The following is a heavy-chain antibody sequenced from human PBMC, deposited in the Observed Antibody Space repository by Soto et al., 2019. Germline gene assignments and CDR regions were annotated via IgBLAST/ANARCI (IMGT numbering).Heavy chain of an antibody. D-gene: IGHD1-26*01. CDR3: ARQWVANAFDV. J-gene: IGHJ3*01. V-gene: IGHV5-51*01. CDR2: IYPGDSDT. CDR1: GYSFTTYW. Sequence: PGESLKISCKGSGYSFTTYWIGWVRQMPGKGLEWMGMIYPGDSDTRYSPSFQGQVTFSADKSISTAYLHWSSLRASDTAMYYCARQWVANAFDVWGQGTLVTVSS.